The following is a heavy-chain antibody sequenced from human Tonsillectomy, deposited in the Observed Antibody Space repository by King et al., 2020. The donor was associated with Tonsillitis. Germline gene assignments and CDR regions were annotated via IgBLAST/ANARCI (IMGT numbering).Heavy chain of an antibody. CDR2: INSDGSST. CDR1: GFTFSNYW. Sequence: VQLVESGGGLVQPGGSLRLSCAASGFTFSNYWMHWVRQAPGKGLVWVSRINSDGSSTTYADSVKGRFTISRDNAKNTLYLQMNSLRVEDTAVYYCAKDQRVCSRPGCFPYYYEGMDVWGQGTTVTVSS. V-gene: IGHV3-74*01. CDR3: AKDQRVCSRPGCFPYYYEGMDV. J-gene: IGHJ6*02. D-gene: IGHD2-2*01.